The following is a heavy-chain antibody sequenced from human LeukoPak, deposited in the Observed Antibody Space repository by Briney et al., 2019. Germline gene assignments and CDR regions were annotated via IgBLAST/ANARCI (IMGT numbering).Heavy chain of an antibody. CDR3: ARDCGGGSCYGPYDAFDI. V-gene: IGHV3-48*03. CDR2: ISSSGSTI. CDR1: GFTFSSYE. D-gene: IGHD2-15*01. J-gene: IGHJ3*02. Sequence: GGSLRLSCAASGFTFSSYEMNWVRQAPGKGLEWVSYISSSGSTIYYADSVKGRFTISRDNAKNSLYLQMNSLKAEDTAVYYCARDCGGGSCYGPYDAFDIWGQGTMVTVSS.